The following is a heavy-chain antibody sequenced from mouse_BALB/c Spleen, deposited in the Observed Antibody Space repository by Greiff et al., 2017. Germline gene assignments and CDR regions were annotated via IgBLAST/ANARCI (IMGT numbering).Heavy chain of an antibody. CDR3: ARSGVTTATWGFGY. V-gene: IGHV1-9*01. J-gene: IGHJ2*01. Sequence: QVQLKQSGAELMKPGASVKISCKATGYTFSSYWIEWVKQRPGHGLEWIGEILPGSGSTNYNEKFKGKATFTADTSSNTAYMQLSSLTSEDSAVYYCARSGVTTATWGFGYWGQGTTLTVSS. D-gene: IGHD1-2*01. CDR2: ILPGSGST. CDR1: GYTFSSYW.